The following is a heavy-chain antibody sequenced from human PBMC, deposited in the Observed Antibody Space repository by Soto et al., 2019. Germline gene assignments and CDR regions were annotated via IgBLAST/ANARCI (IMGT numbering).Heavy chain of an antibody. J-gene: IGHJ6*02. V-gene: IGHV5-51*01. CDR2: IYPGDSDT. CDR3: ARRGAGRGHYYDGMDV. D-gene: IGHD6-19*01. Sequence: GESLKISCQGSGYSFTNYLIVWVRQLPGKGLEWMGIIYPGDSDTRYSPSFQGQVTISADKSINTAYLQWSSLKPSDTAMYYCARRGAGRGHYYDGMDVWGQGTTVTVSS. CDR1: GYSFTNYL.